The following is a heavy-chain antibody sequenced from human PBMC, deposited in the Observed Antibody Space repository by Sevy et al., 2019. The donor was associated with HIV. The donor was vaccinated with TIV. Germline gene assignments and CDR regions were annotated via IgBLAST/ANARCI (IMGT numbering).Heavy chain of an antibody. J-gene: IGHJ4*02. CDR1: GYSISRDYY. CDR3: ARAIGTQVAGLYYFDY. CDR2: IYHSGYS. D-gene: IGHD6-19*01. Sequence: SETLSLTCAVSGYSISRDYYWGWIRQPPGKGLEWIGSIYHSGYSYYNPSLKSRVTISVDTSKNQFSLKLSSVTAADTAVYYCARAIGTQVAGLYYFDYWGQGTLVTVSS. V-gene: IGHV4-38-2*01.